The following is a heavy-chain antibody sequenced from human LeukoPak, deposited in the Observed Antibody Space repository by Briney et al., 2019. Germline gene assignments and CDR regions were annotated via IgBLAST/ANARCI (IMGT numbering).Heavy chain of an antibody. Sequence: SETLSLTCAVYGGSFSGYYWSWIRQPPGKGLEWIGEVNHSGSTNYNPSLKSRVTISVDTSKNQFSLKLSSVTAADTAVYYCARKNVAGNNWFDPWGQGTLVTVSS. D-gene: IGHD6-19*01. CDR3: ARKNVAGNNWFDP. V-gene: IGHV4-34*01. CDR2: VNHSGST. J-gene: IGHJ5*02. CDR1: GGSFSGYY.